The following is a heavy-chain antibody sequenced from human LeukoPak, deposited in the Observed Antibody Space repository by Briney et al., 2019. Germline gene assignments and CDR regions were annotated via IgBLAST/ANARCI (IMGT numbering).Heavy chain of an antibody. CDR1: GFTFRSYG. D-gene: IGHD2/OR15-2a*01. Sequence: GRSLRLSCTASGFTFRSYGMHWVRQAPGKGLEWVANIKQDGSEKYYVDSVKGRFTISRDNAKNSLYLQMNSLRAEDTAVYYCARDLSLYGMDVWGQGTTVTVSS. V-gene: IGHV3-7*01. J-gene: IGHJ6*02. CDR3: ARDLSLYGMDV. CDR2: IKQDGSEK.